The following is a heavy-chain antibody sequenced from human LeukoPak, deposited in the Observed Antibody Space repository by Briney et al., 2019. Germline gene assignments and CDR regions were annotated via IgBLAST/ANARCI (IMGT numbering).Heavy chain of an antibody. CDR3: ARPTEEDYFDY. CDR2: INTLTGNP. CDR1: GYTFTNYA. D-gene: IGHD4-17*01. J-gene: IGHJ4*02. V-gene: IGHV7-4-1*02. Sequence: ASVKVSCKASGYTFTNYAINWVRQAPGQGLKWMGWINTLTGNPTYAQGFTGRFVFSLDTSVGTADLQISSLKTEDTAVYYCARPTEEDYFDYWGQGTLVTVSS.